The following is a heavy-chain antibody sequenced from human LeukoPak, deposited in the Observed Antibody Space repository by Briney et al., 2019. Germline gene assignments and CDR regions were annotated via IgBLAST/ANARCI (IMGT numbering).Heavy chain of an antibody. V-gene: IGHV3-23*01. D-gene: IGHD3-16*01. Sequence: GGSLRLSCVVSGFTFSSYAMSWVRQAPGKGLEWVSALSGSGANTFYADSVKGRFTISRDNTKNTLYLQMTSLRAEDTAIYYCAKSPTAGRGSGHYYVMDVWGQGTTVIVSS. J-gene: IGHJ6*02. CDR1: GFTFSSYA. CDR2: LSGSGANT. CDR3: AKSPTAGRGSGHYYVMDV.